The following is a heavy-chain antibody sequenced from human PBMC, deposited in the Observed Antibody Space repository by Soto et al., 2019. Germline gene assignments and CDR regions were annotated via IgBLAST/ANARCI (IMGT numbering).Heavy chain of an antibody. CDR1: GGSISSGGYY. V-gene: IGHV4-31*03. CDR2: IYYSGST. CDR3: ARGLVTTVTSGPDY. D-gene: IGHD4-17*01. J-gene: IGHJ4*02. Sequence: QVQLQESGPGLVKPSQTLSLTCTVSGGSISSGGYYWSWLRQHPGKGLEWIGYIYYSGSTYYNPSLKRRVIISLEASKNHVSLKLSAVPAADTAVYYCARGLVTTVTSGPDYWGQGTLVTVSS.